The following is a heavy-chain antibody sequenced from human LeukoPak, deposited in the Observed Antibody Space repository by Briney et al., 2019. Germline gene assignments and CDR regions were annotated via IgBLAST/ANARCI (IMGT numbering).Heavy chain of an antibody. V-gene: IGHV4-59*01. D-gene: IGHD4-17*01. CDR3: VRDIYGDYLFDY. J-gene: IGHJ4*02. Sequence: SETLSLTCTVSGGSISSYYWSWIRQPPGKGLEWIGYIYYSGSTNYNPSLKSRVTISVDTSKNQFSLKLSSVTAADTAVYYCVRDIYGDYLFDYWGQGTLVTVSS. CDR2: IYYSGST. CDR1: GGSISSYY.